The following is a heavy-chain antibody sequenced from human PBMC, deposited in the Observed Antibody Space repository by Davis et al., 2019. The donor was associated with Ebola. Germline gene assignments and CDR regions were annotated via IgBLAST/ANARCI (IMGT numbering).Heavy chain of an antibody. CDR2: IIPIFDTA. J-gene: IGHJ6*02. CDR1: GGTFSSYA. V-gene: IGHV1-69*06. Sequence: AASVKVSCKASGGTFSSYAISWVRQAPGQGLEWMGGIIPIFDTANYAQKFQGRVTITADKSTSTAYMELSSLRSEDTAVYYCARDFFLGVEGYYYYYGMDVWGQGTTVTVSS. D-gene: IGHD3-16*01. CDR3: ARDFFLGVEGYYYYYGMDV.